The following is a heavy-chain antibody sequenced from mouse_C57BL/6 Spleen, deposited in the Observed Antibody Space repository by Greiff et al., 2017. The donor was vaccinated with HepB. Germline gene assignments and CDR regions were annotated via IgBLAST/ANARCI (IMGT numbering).Heavy chain of an antibody. Sequence: EVQRVESGGGLVQPGGSLKLSCAASGFTFSDYYMYWVRQTPEKRLEWVAYISNGGGSTYYPDTVKGRFTISRDNAKNTLYLQMSRLKSEDTAMYYCASPGSFWFAYWGQGTLVTVSA. CDR1: GFTFSDYY. V-gene: IGHV5-12*01. CDR3: ASPGSFWFAY. CDR2: ISNGGGST. J-gene: IGHJ3*01.